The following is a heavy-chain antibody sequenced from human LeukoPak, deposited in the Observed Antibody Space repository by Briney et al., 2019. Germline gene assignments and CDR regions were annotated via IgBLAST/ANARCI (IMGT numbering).Heavy chain of an antibody. J-gene: IGHJ2*01. CDR1: GGSISNHY. CDR3: ARPRTVTTNWYFDL. Sequence: SETLSLTCSVSGGSISNHYWSWLRQPPGRGLEWIGYTYYTGSANYNPSLKSRVTISVDTPKNRFSLKLTSVTAADTAVYYCARPRTVTTNWYFDLWGRGTLVTVSS. V-gene: IGHV4-59*08. CDR2: TYYTGSA. D-gene: IGHD4-17*01.